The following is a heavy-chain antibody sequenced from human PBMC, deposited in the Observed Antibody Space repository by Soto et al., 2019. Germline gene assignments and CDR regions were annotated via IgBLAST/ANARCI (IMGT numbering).Heavy chain of an antibody. Sequence: GGSLRLSCAASGFTFSSYWMHWVRQAPGKGLVWVSRINSDGGSTSYADSVKGRFTISRDNAKNTLYLQMNSLRAEDTAVYYCARSFTGNYAFYYYYMDVWGKGTTVTVSS. J-gene: IGHJ6*03. CDR2: INSDGGST. V-gene: IGHV3-74*01. CDR3: ARSFTGNYAFYYYYMDV. D-gene: IGHD1-7*01. CDR1: GFTFSSYW.